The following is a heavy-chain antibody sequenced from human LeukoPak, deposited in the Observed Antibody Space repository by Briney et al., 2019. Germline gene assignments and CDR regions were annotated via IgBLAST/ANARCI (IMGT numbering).Heavy chain of an antibody. CDR1: GFTRSSYW. Sequence: PGGSLRLSCAASGFTRSSYWMSWVRQAPGKGLEWVANIKQDGSEKYNVDSVKGRFTISRDNAKNSLYLQMNSLRAEDTAVYYCARGSYWVDCWGQGTLVTVSS. J-gene: IGHJ4*02. CDR3: ARGSYWVDC. D-gene: IGHD2-8*02. CDR2: IKQDGSEK. V-gene: IGHV3-7*01.